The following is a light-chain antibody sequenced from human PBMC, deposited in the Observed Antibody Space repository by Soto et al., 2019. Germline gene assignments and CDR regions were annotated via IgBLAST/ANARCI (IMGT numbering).Light chain of an antibody. CDR1: QSISSY. Sequence: DFQVTLSPSSLSASVGARVTITCRASQSISSYLNWYQQKPGNAPKLLIYSASTLHSGVPSRFTGSGSETDFTLTIRSLQPEDFATYYCQHGNVAPYSFGHGTKVDIK. V-gene: IGKV1-39*01. CDR2: SAS. J-gene: IGKJ2*03. CDR3: QHGNVAPYS.